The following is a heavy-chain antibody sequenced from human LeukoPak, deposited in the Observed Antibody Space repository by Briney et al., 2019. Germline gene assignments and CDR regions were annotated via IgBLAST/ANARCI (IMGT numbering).Heavy chain of an antibody. CDR1: GGSSNSGSHY. CDR2: IYYSGKT. J-gene: IGHJ2*01. D-gene: IGHD2-8*01. CDR3: AALYTPNGVWNWYFDL. Sequence: PETLSLTCTVSGGSSNSGSHYWTWVRQTPGKGLEWIGSIYYSGKTNYNPSLKSRATISVDTSESQFSLKLTSVTATDIAVYYCAALYTPNGVWNWYFDLWGRGTLVTVSS. V-gene: IGHV4-39*01.